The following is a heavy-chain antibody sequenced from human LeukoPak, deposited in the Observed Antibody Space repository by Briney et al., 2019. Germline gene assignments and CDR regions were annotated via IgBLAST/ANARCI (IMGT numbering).Heavy chain of an antibody. CDR3: ARSKDGYNYFDY. CDR2: IYYSGRT. V-gene: IGHV4-30-4*01. Sequence: SETLSLTCTVSGGSISTSDFYWSWIRQPPGTGLEWIGYIYYSGRTYYSPSLKSRVSISVDTSKNQFSLKLNSVTAADTALYYCARSKDGYNYFDYWGQGTLVTASS. D-gene: IGHD5-24*01. CDR1: GGSISTSDFY. J-gene: IGHJ4*02.